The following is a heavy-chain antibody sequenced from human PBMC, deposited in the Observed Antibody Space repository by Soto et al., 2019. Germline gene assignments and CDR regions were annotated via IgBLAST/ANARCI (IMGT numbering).Heavy chain of an antibody. CDR1: GFTFSIYA. Sequence: GSLILSCAASGFTFSIYAMSWVRQAPGKGLEWVSAISGSGGSTYYADSVKGRFTISRDNSKNTLYLQMNSLRAEDTAVYYCAKDVPDIVVVPAATFFDDWGQGPLVTRSS. D-gene: IGHD2-2*01. CDR3: AKDVPDIVVVPAATFFDD. CDR2: ISGSGGST. J-gene: IGHJ4*02. V-gene: IGHV3-23*01.